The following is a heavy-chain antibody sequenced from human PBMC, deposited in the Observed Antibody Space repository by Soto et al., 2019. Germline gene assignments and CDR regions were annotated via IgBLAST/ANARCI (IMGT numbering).Heavy chain of an antibody. CDR2: LKQDGSEK. J-gene: IGHJ4*02. V-gene: IGHV3-7*01. Sequence: VQLVESGGGLVHPGGSLRLSCAASGFTFSSFWMSWVRQAPGKGREWVAILKQDGSEKYYVDSVKGRFTISRDNAKNSLYLQMNSLRAEDTAVYYCARTGHYYGSGSYSPFDYWGQGTLVTVSS. CDR3: ARTGHYYGSGSYSPFDY. D-gene: IGHD3-10*01. CDR1: GFTFSSFW.